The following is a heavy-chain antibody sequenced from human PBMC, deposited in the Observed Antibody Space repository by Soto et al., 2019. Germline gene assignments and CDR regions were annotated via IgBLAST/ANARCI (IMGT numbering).Heavy chain of an antibody. V-gene: IGHV3-15*01. CDR3: TTDSTQTFCDGGPCYYVQTKIHDS. CDR2: IKSKIAGGTT. Sequence: EVQLVESGGGLVKPGGSLRLSCAASGFTFTNGWMSWVRQAPGKGLEGVGRIKSKIAGGTTDYIAPVKGRFTISRDDSNDMLFLQMNSLKTEDTAVYYCTTDSTQTFCDGGPCYYVQTKIHDSWGQGTLVTVSS. D-gene: IGHD2-21*01. J-gene: IGHJ4*02. CDR1: GFTFTNGW.